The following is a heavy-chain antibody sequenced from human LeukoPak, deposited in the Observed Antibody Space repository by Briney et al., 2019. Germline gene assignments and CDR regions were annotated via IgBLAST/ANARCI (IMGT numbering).Heavy chain of an antibody. CDR2: ISGSGDIT. J-gene: IGHJ6*03. V-gene: IGHV3-23*01. CDR3: ARVKRTSVAGILHYYMDV. Sequence: GGSLRLSCAASGFTFSSYAMSWVRQAPGKGLEWVSSISGSGDITYYADSVKGRFTISRDNSKNTLYLQMNSLRAEDTAVYYCARVKRTSVAGILHYYMDVWGKGTTVTVSS. D-gene: IGHD6-19*01. CDR1: GFTFSSYA.